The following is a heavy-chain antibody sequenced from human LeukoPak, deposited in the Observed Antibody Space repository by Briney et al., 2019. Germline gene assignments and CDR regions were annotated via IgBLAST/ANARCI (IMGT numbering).Heavy chain of an antibody. V-gene: IGHV4-59*01. CDR1: GGSISSYY. D-gene: IGHD3-3*01. CDR3: ARDTFGSGYFSYYYGMDV. J-gene: IGHJ6*02. CDR2: IYYSGST. Sequence: SETLSLTCTVSGGSISSYYWSWIRQPPGKGLEWIGYIYYSGSTNYNPSLKSRVTISVDTSKNQFSLKLSSVTAADTAVYYCARDTFGSGYFSYYYGMDVWGQGTTVTVSS.